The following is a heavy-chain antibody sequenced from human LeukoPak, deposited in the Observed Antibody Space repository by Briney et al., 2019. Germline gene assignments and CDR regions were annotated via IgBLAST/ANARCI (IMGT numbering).Heavy chain of an antibody. Sequence: GGSVKVSCKVSGYTLTELSMHWVRQAPGKGLEWMGGFDPEDGETIYAQKFQGRVTMTEDTSTDTAYMELSRLRSDDTAVYYCARGRLLWFGELYRSSNWFDPWGQGTLVTVSS. CDR2: FDPEDGET. CDR1: GYTLTELS. V-gene: IGHV1-24*01. J-gene: IGHJ5*02. CDR3: ARGRLLWFGELYRSSNWFDP. D-gene: IGHD3-10*01.